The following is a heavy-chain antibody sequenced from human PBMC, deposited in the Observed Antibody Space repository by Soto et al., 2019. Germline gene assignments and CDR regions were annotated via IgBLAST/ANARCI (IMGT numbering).Heavy chain of an antibody. CDR1: GGSFSGYY. J-gene: IGHJ4*02. D-gene: IGHD2-2*01. V-gene: IGHV4-34*01. CDR2: VNHSGTT. CDR3: ARGIGYCSSINCYSSRRLRFDS. Sequence: QVQLQQWGAGLLKPSETLSLTCAVYGGSFSGYYWTWIRQSPEKGLEWIGEVNHSGTTYYNPSRKIRITISVHPPKNQFSLKMSSVTAADTAVYYCARGIGYCSSINCYSSRRLRFDSWGQGTLVTVSS.